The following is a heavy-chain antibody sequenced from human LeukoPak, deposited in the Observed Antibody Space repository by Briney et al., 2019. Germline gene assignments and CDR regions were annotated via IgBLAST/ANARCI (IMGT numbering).Heavy chain of an antibody. CDR1: GGSISSYY. V-gene: IGHV4-59*01. Sequence: SETLSLTCTVSGGSISSYYWSWIRQPPGKGLEWIGYIYCSGSTNYNPSLKSRVTISVDTSKNQFSLKLSSVTAADTAVYYCARGPSAEDGYNYSGYFDYWGQGTLVTVSS. J-gene: IGHJ4*02. CDR3: ARGPSAEDGYNYSGYFDY. CDR2: IYCSGST. D-gene: IGHD5-24*01.